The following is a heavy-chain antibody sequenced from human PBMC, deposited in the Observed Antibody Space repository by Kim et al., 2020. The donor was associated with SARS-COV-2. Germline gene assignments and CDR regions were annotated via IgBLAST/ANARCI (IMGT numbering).Heavy chain of an antibody. V-gene: IGHV3-64*01. CDR2: ISSNGGAT. CDR1: GFSLSSYA. D-gene: IGHD3-3*01. J-gene: IGHJ6*01. CDR3: ARAPDYQTILGLVTNYY. Sequence: GGSLRLSCAMSGFSLSSYAMHWVRQAPGKGLEYVSAISSNGGATYYANSVKGRFIISRDNSKNTLFLQMGSLRAEDTAVYYCARAPDYQTILGLVTNYY.